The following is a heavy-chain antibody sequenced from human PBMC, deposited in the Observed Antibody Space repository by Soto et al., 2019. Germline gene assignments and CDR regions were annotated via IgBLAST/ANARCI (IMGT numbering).Heavy chain of an antibody. Sequence: GSLRLSCATSGFTFSSYAMSWVRQAPGKGLEWVSAISGSGGSTYYADSVKGRFTISRDNSKNTLYLQMNSLRAEDTAVYYCAKVWASQLWYFDYWGQGTLVTVSS. D-gene: IGHD5-18*01. CDR2: ISGSGGST. CDR1: GFTFSSYA. CDR3: AKVWASQLWYFDY. J-gene: IGHJ4*02. V-gene: IGHV3-23*01.